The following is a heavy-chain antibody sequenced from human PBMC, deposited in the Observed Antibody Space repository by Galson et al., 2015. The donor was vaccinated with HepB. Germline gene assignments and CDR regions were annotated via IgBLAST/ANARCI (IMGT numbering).Heavy chain of an antibody. CDR1: GFTFSSYG. D-gene: IGHD6-6*01. CDR2: ISYDGSNK. Sequence: SLRLSCAASGFTFSSYGMRWVRQAPGKGLEWVAVISYDGSNKYYADSVRGRFTISRDNSKNTLYLQMNSLRAEDTAVYYCAEGGSSAYFDYWGQGTLVTVSS. V-gene: IGHV3-30*18. J-gene: IGHJ4*02. CDR3: AEGGSSAYFDY.